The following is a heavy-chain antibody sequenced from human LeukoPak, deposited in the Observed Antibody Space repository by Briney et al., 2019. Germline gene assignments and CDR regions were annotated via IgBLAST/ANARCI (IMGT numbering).Heavy chain of an antibody. Sequence: GSLRLSCAASGFTFSDYEMTWVRQAPGKGLEWISYISSSGKITSHADSAKGRFTISRDNAKNSLYLQMNGLRAEDTAVYYCAELGITMIGGVWGKGTTVTISS. CDR3: AELGITMIGGV. J-gene: IGHJ6*04. D-gene: IGHD3-10*02. CDR2: ISSSGKIT. V-gene: IGHV3-48*03. CDR1: GFTFSDYE.